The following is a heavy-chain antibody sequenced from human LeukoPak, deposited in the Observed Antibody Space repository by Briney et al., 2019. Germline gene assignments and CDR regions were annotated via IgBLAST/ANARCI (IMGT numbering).Heavy chain of an antibody. D-gene: IGHD6-13*01. Sequence: QPGGSLRLSCAASGFPFSSYGMHWVRQAPGKGLEWVAFIRYDGRNKYYADSVKGRFTISRHNSKKTLYLQMNSLRAEDTTVYYCAKDAGYSSSWYYFVYRGQGNLVTVSS. CDR3: AKDAGYSSSWYYFVY. J-gene: IGHJ4*02. CDR2: IRYDGRNK. V-gene: IGHV3-30*02. CDR1: GFPFSSYG.